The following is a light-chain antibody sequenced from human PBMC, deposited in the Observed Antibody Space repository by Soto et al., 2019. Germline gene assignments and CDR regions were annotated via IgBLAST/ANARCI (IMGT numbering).Light chain of an antibody. CDR2: DAS. V-gene: IGKV3-15*01. J-gene: IGKJ4*01. CDR1: QSLRSS. Sequence: ETVMTQSPDTLSVSLWERATLSCRASQSLRSSLAWYQQKPGQAPRLLIYDASTRATGIPARFSGSGSGTDFTLTISGLQSEDFAVYYCQQYKNWVTFGGGTKVDI. CDR3: QQYKNWVT.